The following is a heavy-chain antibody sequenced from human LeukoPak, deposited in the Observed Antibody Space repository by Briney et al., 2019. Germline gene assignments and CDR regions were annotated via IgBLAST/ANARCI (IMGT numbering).Heavy chain of an antibody. Sequence: SETLSLTCTVSGGSMSSYYWNWIRQPPGKGLEWIGYINYSGNTNYNPPLKSRVTISIDTSKNQFSLKLSSVTAADTAVYYCARCWWSGAAPGSWFDPWGQGTLVTVSS. V-gene: IGHV4-59*08. CDR2: INYSGNT. CDR3: ARCWWSGAAPGSWFDP. CDR1: GGSMSSYY. J-gene: IGHJ5*02. D-gene: IGHD2-15*01.